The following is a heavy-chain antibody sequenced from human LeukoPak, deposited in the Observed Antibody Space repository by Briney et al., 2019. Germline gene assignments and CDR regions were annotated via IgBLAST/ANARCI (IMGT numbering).Heavy chain of an antibody. J-gene: IGHJ6*03. CDR2: INPKTGGT. CDR3: ARGSSKYIFGYYMDV. D-gene: IGHD4-11*01. CDR1: GYTFTGYY. V-gene: IGHV1-2*02. Sequence: ASVKVSCKASGYTFTGYYIHWVRQAPGQGLEWVGWINPKTGGTNYAQEFLDRVTMTTDMSISTAYMELIRLRSRDTAVYFCARGSSKYIFGYYMDVWGKGTTIIVSS.